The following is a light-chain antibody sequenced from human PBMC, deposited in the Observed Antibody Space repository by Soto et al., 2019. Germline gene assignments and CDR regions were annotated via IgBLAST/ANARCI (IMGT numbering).Light chain of an antibody. J-gene: IGKJ1*01. CDR2: GAS. CDR1: QSVSTN. CDR3: HQYGSSRRS. V-gene: IGKV3-20*01. Sequence: EIVMTQSPATLSVYPGERATLSCRASQSVSTNLAWYQQKPGQAPRLLIYGASTRATGVPDRFSGSGSGTDFTLTISRLEPEDFAVYYCHQYGSSRRSFGQGTKVDIK.